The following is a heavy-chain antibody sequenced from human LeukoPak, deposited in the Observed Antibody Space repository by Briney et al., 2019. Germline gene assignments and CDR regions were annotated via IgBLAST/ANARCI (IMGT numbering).Heavy chain of an antibody. CDR1: GFTVNNYN. J-gene: IGHJ6*03. D-gene: IGHD2-8*01. CDR2: ISSSSSSYI. CDR3: ARDRWGTLMVYARGKDYDYMDV. V-gene: IGHV3-21*01. Sequence: GGSLRLSCAASGFTVNNYNMNWVRQAPGKGLEWGSSISSSSSSYIYYADSVKGRFTISRDNARNSLYLKMKSLRAEDPAVYYCARDRWGTLMVYARGKDYDYMDVWGKGTTVTVSS.